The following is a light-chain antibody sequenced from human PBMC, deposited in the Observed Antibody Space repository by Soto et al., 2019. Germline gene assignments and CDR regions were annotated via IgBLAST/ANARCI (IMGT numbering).Light chain of an antibody. CDR3: QQSFKTPLA. J-gene: IGKJ5*01. CDR1: QSISSY. CDR2: VAS. Sequence: DIQMTQSPSSLSASVGDRVTITCRASQSISSYVNWYQQKPGKAPRLLISVASTLQSGVPSRFSGGGSGTDFTLTISSLQPEDFATYYCQQSFKTPLAFGQGTRLEIE. V-gene: IGKV1-39*01.